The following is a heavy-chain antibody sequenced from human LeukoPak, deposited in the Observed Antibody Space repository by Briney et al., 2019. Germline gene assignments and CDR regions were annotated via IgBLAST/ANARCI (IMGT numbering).Heavy chain of an antibody. Sequence: SGGSLRLSCAASGFTFSSYAMSWVRQAPGKGLEWVSAISGSGGSTYYADSVKGRFTISRDNSKNTLYLQMNSLRAEDTAVYYCAKATYYYDSSGYYSPYYFDYWGQGTLVTVSS. J-gene: IGHJ4*02. V-gene: IGHV3-23*01. CDR2: ISGSGGST. D-gene: IGHD3-22*01. CDR3: AKATYYYDSSGYYSPYYFDY. CDR1: GFTFSSYA.